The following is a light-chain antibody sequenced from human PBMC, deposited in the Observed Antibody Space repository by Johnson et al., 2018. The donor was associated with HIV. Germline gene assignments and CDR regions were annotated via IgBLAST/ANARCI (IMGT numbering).Light chain of an antibody. V-gene: IGLV1-51*02. CDR2: ENN. Sequence: SVLTQPPSVSAAPGQKVTISCSGSSSNIGNNYVSWYQQFPGTAPKLLIYENNKRPSGIPDRFSGSKSGTSATLGITGLQTGDEADDYCGKWDNSLSGYVFGTGTKVTVL. J-gene: IGLJ1*01. CDR1: SSNIGNNY. CDR3: GKWDNSLSGYV.